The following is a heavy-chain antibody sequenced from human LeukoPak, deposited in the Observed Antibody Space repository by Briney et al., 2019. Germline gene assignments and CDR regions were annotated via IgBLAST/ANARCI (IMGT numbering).Heavy chain of an antibody. Sequence: SETLSLTCTVSGGSVSSSSYQWGWIRQPPGKGLEWIGNIYYTGRTYYKASLKSRVTISVDTSKNQFSLKLSSVTAADTAVYYCASSEVRWYPKIDYWGQGTLVTVSS. CDR3: ASSEVRWYPKIDY. V-gene: IGHV4-39*07. J-gene: IGHJ4*02. D-gene: IGHD4-23*01. CDR1: GGSVSSSSYQ. CDR2: IYYTGRT.